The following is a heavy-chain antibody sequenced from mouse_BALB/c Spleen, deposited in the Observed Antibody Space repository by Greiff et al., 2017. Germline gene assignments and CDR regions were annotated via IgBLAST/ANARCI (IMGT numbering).Heavy chain of an antibody. Sequence: DVMLVESGGGLVQPGGSRKLSCAASGFTFSSFGMHWVRQAPEKGLEWVAYISSGSSTIYYADTVKGRFTISRDNPKNTLFLQMTSLRSEDTAMYYCARGYDYFDYWGQGTTLTVSS. D-gene: IGHD1-2*01. CDR3: ARGYDYFDY. J-gene: IGHJ2*01. V-gene: IGHV5-17*02. CDR2: ISSGSSTI. CDR1: GFTFSSFG.